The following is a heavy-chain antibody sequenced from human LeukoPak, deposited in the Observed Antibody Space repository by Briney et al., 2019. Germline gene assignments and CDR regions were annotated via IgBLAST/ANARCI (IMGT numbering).Heavy chain of an antibody. Sequence: GGSLRLSCAASGFTFSSYSMNWVRQAPGKGLEWGSSIISSSSYIYYAESVKGRFTISRDNAKNSLYLQMNSLRAEDTAVYYCARDGLSSGDYWGQGTLVTVSS. J-gene: IGHJ4*02. CDR1: GFTFSSYS. V-gene: IGHV3-21*01. D-gene: IGHD3-22*01. CDR2: IISSSSYI. CDR3: ARDGLSSGDY.